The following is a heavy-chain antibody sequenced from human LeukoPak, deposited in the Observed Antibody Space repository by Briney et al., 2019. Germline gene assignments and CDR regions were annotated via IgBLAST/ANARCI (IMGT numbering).Heavy chain of an antibody. CDR1: GGTFSSYA. Sequence: SVKVSCKGSGGTFSSYAISWVRQAPGQGLEWMGGIVPIFGTANYAQKFQGRVTITADESTSTAYMELSSLRSEDTAVYYCARPNWNDALDAFDIWGQGTMVTVSS. V-gene: IGHV1-69*13. CDR3: ARPNWNDALDAFDI. D-gene: IGHD1-1*01. CDR2: IVPIFGTA. J-gene: IGHJ3*02.